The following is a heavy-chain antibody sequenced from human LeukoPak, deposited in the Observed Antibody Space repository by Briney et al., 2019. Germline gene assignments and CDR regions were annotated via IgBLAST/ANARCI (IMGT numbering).Heavy chain of an antibody. V-gene: IGHV1-18*04. CDR3: ARDQRAEGFGELYDY. J-gene: IGHJ4*02. Sequence: EASVKLSCKPSGHTFTRYGISWVRPPPGQVIEWKGWISAYNGNTNYAQKLQGRVTMTTDTSTSTAYMELRSLRSDDTAVYYCARDQRAEGFGELYDYWGQGTLVTVSS. D-gene: IGHD3-10*01. CDR2: ISAYNGNT. CDR1: GHTFTRYG.